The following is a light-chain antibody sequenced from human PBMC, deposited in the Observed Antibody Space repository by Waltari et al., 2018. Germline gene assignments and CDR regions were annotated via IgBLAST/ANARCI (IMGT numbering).Light chain of an antibody. V-gene: IGLV2-23*02. CDR1: SRDIGSYNV. CDR2: EVI. Sequence: QSALTQPASVSGSPGQSITISCTGCSRDIGSYNVVSWYQHHPGKAPKLGIYEVITRPPGVSNLSSGSKSGDTASLTIAGLQAEDDADYYCCSYAGSVVFGGRTKLTVL. CDR3: CSYAGSVV. J-gene: IGLJ2*01.